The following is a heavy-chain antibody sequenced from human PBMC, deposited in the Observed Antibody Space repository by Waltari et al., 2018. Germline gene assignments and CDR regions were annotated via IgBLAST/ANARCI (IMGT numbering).Heavy chain of an antibody. V-gene: IGHV4-4*07. D-gene: IGHD6-19*01. CDR1: GGSISSYY. J-gene: IGHJ4*02. Sequence: QVQLQESGPGLVKPSETLSLTCTVSGGSISSYYWSWIRQPAGKGLEWIGRIYTSGSPNYNPALKSRVTMSVDTSKNQFSLKLSSVTAADTAVYYCARVRRYSSGWTIFDYWGQGTLVTVSS. CDR2: IYTSGSP. CDR3: ARVRRYSSGWTIFDY.